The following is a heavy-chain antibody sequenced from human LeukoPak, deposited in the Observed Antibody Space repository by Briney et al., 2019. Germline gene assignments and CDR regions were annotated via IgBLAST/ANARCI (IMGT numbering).Heavy chain of an antibody. CDR3: ATETNGRHYDY. V-gene: IGHV3-21*06. CDR1: GLTFSTSG. J-gene: IGHJ4*02. CDR2: IGPTGSDR. Sequence: GGSLRLSCTASGLTFSTSGFNWVGQAPGKRLEWVASIGPTGSDRYHADSIKGRFTISRDNANNFLYLQMNSLRAEDTAVYYCATETNGRHYDYWGQGTLLTVSS. D-gene: IGHD1-14*01.